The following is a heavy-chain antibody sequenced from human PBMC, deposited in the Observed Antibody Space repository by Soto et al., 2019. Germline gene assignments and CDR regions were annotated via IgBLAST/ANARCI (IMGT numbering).Heavy chain of an antibody. CDR1: GFTFSDYY. V-gene: IGHV3-11*06. D-gene: IGHD2-2*01. J-gene: IGHJ2*01. CDR2: ISSSSSYT. Sequence: QVQLVESGGGLVKPGGSLRLSCAASGFTFSDYYMSWIRQAPGKGLEWVSYISSSSSYTNYADSVKGRFTISRDNYKTSLYLQMNILRAEDTAVDYCARDGAYCSSTSCYRDPFDGYFDLWGRGTLVTVSS. CDR3: ARDGAYCSSTSCYRDPFDGYFDL.